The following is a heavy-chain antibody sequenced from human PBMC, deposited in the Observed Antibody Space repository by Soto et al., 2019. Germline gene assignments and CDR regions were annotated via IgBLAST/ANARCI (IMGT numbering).Heavy chain of an antibody. CDR3: AKDGTSGGTYFDY. J-gene: IGHJ4*02. V-gene: IGHV3-30*18. CDR1: GFTFSNYG. Sequence: QVQLVDSGGGVVQPGRSLRLSCAASGFTFSNYGMHWVRQAPGKGLEWVAFISYHGSDKNYADSVKGRFTISRDNSKNTFYLQTNSLRVDDTAVYYCAKDGTSGGTYFDYWGQGTLVTVSS. CDR2: ISYHGSDK.